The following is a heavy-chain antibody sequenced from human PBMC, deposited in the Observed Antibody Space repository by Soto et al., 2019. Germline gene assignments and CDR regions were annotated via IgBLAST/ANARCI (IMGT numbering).Heavy chain of an antibody. V-gene: IGHV3-23*01. J-gene: IGHJ6*02. D-gene: IGHD6-6*01. Sequence: HPGGSLRLSCAGSGFTFSGYAMTWVRQAPGKGLEWVSAVSGSGGGGSTFYADSVKGRFTISRDNSKNTLYLQMDSLRAEDTAIYYCAKYEWGSSSSYYYYGMDVWGQGTTVTVSS. CDR3: AKYEWGSSSSYYYYGMDV. CDR2: VSGSGGGGST. CDR1: GFTFSGYA.